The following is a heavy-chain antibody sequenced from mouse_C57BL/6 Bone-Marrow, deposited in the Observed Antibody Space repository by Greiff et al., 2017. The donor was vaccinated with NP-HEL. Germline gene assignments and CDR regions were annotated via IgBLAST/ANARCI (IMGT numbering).Heavy chain of an antibody. V-gene: IGHV1-4*01. D-gene: IGHD1-1*01. CDR3: ARHYYGSSYPAWFAY. CDR2: INPSSGYT. Sequence: QVQLQQSGAELARPGASVKMSCKASGYTFTSYTMHWVKQRPGQGLAWIGYINPSSGYTKYNQKFKDKATLTADKSSSTAYMQLSSLTSEDSAVYYCARHYYGSSYPAWFAYWGKGTLVTVSA. J-gene: IGHJ3*01. CDR1: GYTFTSYT.